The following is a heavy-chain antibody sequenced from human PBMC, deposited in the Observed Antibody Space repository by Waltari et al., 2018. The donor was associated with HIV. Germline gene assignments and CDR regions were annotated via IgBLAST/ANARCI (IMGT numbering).Heavy chain of an antibody. CDR2: ISSYNGHT. J-gene: IGHJ4*02. V-gene: IGHV1-18*01. CDR1: GYTFPTYG. Sequence: QVHLVPSGPEVKNPGASVQVSCKASGYTFPTYGISWVRQALGQGLEWMGWISSYNGHTNYAQKLQGRVTMTTDTSTNTAYMELRSLRSDDTAVYYCARVRSNSWSSWYIDYWGQGTPVTVSS. CDR3: ARVRSNSWSSWYIDY. D-gene: IGHD6-13*01.